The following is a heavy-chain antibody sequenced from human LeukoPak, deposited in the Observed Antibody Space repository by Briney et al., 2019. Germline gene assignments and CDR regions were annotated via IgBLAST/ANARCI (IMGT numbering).Heavy chain of an antibody. CDR2: FYSGGVT. J-gene: IGHJ6*04. D-gene: IGHD3-10*01. CDR1: GFTVSDTY. CDR3: ARGGATTFNSYYYYSLDV. V-gene: IGHV3-53*03. Sequence: PGGSLRLSCAASGFTVSDTYMTWVRQPPGKGLEYVSIFYSGGVTDYAASVKGRFTISRVESKNTVYLHMNNVRADDTAKYYCARGGATTFNSYYYYSLDVWGKGTTVTVSS.